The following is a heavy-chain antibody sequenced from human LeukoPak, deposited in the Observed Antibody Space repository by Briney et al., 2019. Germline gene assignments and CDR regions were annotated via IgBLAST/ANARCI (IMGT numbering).Heavy chain of an antibody. CDR1: GFTFSTFA. CDR2: ISYDGNSK. J-gene: IGHJ5*02. Sequence: HPGTSLRLSCAASGFTFSTFAMHWVRQAPGKGLEWAALISYDGNSKYYADSVKGRFTVSRDNSKNTLYLQMNSPTAEDTAVYYCAKDSGCSSIRCSNNWFDPWGQGTLVAVSS. V-gene: IGHV3-30*18. CDR3: AKDSGCSSIRCSNNWFDP. D-gene: IGHD2-2*01.